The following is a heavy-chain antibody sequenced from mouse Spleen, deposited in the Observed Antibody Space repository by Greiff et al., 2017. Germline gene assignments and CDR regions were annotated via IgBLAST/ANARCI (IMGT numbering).Heavy chain of an antibody. Sequence: VQLQQSGPELVKPGASVKISCKASGYTFTDYNMHWVKQSHGKSLEWIGYIYPYNGGTGYNQKFKSKATLTVDNSSSTAYMELRSLTSEDSAVYYCARFDYDLFFDYWGQGTTLTVSS. CDR1: GYTFTDYN. V-gene: IGHV1S29*02. D-gene: IGHD2-4*01. J-gene: IGHJ2*01. CDR3: ARFDYDLFFDY. CDR2: IYPYNGGT.